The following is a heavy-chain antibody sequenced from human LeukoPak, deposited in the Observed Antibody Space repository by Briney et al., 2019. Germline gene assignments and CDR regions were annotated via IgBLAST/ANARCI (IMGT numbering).Heavy chain of an antibody. CDR2: IRYDGSNK. CDR3: AKDMVRGVMRYYYYYYMDV. Sequence: GGSLRLSCAASGFIFSSYTMSWVRQAPGKGLEWVAFIRYDGSNKYYADSVKGRFTISRDNSKNTLYLQMNSLRAEDTAVYYCAKDMVRGVMRYYYYYYMDVWGKGTTVTISS. J-gene: IGHJ6*03. CDR1: GFIFSSYT. V-gene: IGHV3-30*02. D-gene: IGHD3-10*01.